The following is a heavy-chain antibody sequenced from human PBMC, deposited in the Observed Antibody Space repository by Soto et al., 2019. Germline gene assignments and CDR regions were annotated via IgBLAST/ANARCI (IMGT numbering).Heavy chain of an antibody. CDR3: ASPGGLSGYLFDY. Sequence: EVQLVESGGGLVQPGGSLSPSCAASGFTVSSNYMSWVRQAPGKGLEWVSVIYSGGSTYYADSVKGRFTISRDNSKKTLFLQMNSPRAEDTAVYYLASPGGLSGYLFDYCGQGTLVSVST. J-gene: IGHJ4*02. D-gene: IGHD3-22*01. V-gene: IGHV3-66*01. CDR2: IYSGGST. CDR1: GFTVSSNY.